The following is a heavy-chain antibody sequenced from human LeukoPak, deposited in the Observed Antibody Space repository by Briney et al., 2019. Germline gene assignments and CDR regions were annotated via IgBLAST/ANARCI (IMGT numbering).Heavy chain of an antibody. CDR2: INHSGST. D-gene: IGHD5-18*01. CDR1: GGSFSGYY. V-gene: IGHV4-34*01. J-gene: IGHJ4*02. Sequence: SETLSLTCAVYGGSFSGYYWSWIRQPPGKGLEWIGEINHSGSTNYNPSLKSRVTISVDTSKNQFSLKLSSVTAADTTVYHCAREAMYSYGNNFDYWGQGTLVTVSS. CDR3: AREAMYSYGNNFDY.